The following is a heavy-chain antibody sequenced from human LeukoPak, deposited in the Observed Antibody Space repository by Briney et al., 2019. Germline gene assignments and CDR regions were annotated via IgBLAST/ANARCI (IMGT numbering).Heavy chain of an antibody. CDR3: ARDRGSYYYPDAFDI. CDR2: IYYSGST. V-gene: IGHV4-59*01. Sequence: SETLSLTCTVSGGSISSYYWSWIRQPPGKGLEWLGYIYYSGSTNYNPSLKSRVTISVDTSKNQFSLKLSSVTAADTAVYYCARDRGSYYYPDAFDIWGQGTMVTVSS. CDR1: GGSISSYY. J-gene: IGHJ3*02. D-gene: IGHD1-26*01.